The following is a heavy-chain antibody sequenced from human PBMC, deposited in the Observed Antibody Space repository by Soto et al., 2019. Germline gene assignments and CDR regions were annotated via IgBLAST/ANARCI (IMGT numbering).Heavy chain of an antibody. D-gene: IGHD4-17*01. CDR2: IKQDGSEK. CDR1: GFTLSGYW. V-gene: IGHV3-7*01. Sequence: EVQLVESGGGLVQPGESLRLSCAASGFTLSGYWMNWVRQAPGKGLEWVANIKQDGSEKNYVDSVKGRFTISRDNAKNSLSLQMNSLRAEDTAVYYCLVTTSVFGIWGQGTMVIVYS. CDR3: LVTTSVFGI. J-gene: IGHJ3*02.